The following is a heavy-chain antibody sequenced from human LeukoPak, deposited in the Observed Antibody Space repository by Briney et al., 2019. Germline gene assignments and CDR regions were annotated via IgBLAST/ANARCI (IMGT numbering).Heavy chain of an antibody. CDR3: ARQGGSYFGSGNYYLTPFDY. CDR1: GGSISSSSYY. Sequence: PSETLSLTCTVSGGSISSSSYYWGWIRQPPGKGLEWIGSIYHSGSTYSNPSLKSRVTISVDTSKTQFSLKLSSVTAADTAVYYCARQGGSYFGSGNYYLTPFDYWGQGTLVTVSS. J-gene: IGHJ4*02. D-gene: IGHD3-10*01. V-gene: IGHV4-39*01. CDR2: IYHSGST.